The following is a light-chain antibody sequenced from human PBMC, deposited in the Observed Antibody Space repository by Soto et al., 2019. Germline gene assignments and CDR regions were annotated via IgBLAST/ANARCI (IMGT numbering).Light chain of an antibody. CDR2: GAS. CDR1: QSVTSNY. Sequence: EMVLTQSPGTLSLSPGDRATLSHRASQSVTSNYLAWYQQKPGQAPRLLLYGASRRAIGIPDRFSGSGSGTDFTLTISRLEPEDFAVYYCQQYDTSPPLTFGGGTKVEIK. J-gene: IGKJ4*01. V-gene: IGKV3-20*01. CDR3: QQYDTSPPLT.